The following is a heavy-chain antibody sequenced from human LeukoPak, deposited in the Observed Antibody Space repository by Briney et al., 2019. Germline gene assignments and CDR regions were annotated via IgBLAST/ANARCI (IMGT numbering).Heavy chain of an antibody. CDR1: GYTFTGYY. J-gene: IGHJ4*02. V-gene: IGHV1-2*02. Sequence: ASVKVSCKASGYTFTGYYTHWVRQAPGQGLEWMGWINPNSGGTNYAQKFQGRVTMTRDTSISTAYMELSRLRSDDTAVYYCARYRRSGSYTDYWGQGTLVTVSS. D-gene: IGHD1-26*01. CDR3: ARYRRSGSYTDY. CDR2: INPNSGGT.